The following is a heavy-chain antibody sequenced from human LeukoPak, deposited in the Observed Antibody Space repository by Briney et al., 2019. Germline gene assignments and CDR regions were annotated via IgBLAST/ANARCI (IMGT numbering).Heavy chain of an antibody. CDR3: ASLPRGYDILTGYYMGVDY. CDR2: ISSSSSYI. D-gene: IGHD3-9*01. V-gene: IGHV3-21*01. CDR1: GFTFSSYS. Sequence: GGPLRLSCAASGFTFSSYSMNWVRQAPGKGLEWVSSISSSSSYIYYADSVKGRFTISRDNAKNSLYLQMNSLRAEDTAVYYCASLPRGYDILTGYYMGVDYWGQGTLVTVSS. J-gene: IGHJ4*02.